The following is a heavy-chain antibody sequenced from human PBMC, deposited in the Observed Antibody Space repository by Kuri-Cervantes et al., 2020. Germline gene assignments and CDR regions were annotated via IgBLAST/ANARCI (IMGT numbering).Heavy chain of an antibody. J-gene: IGHJ3*01. Sequence: GGSLRLSCAASGFTFSSYAMSWVRQAPGKGLEWVGSISGGGISTYYADSVKGRFTISRDNSKSTLYLQMNSLRAEDTAVYYCAKVRPSETYYGAFDFWGQGTVVTVSS. CDR1: GFTFSSYA. CDR2: ISGGGIST. V-gene: IGHV3-23*01. D-gene: IGHD3-16*01. CDR3: AKVRPSETYYGAFDF.